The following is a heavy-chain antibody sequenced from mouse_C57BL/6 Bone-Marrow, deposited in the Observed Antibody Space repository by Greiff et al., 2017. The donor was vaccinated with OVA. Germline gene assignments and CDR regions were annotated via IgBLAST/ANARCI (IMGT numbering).Heavy chain of an antibody. CDR2: ISYDGSN. CDR1: GYSITSGYY. D-gene: IGHD3-3*01. CDR3: ARVGQGDYFDY. V-gene: IGHV3-6*01. Sequence: EVQLQESGPGLVKPSQSLSLTCSVTGYSITSGYYWNWIRQFPGNKLEWMGYISYDGSNNYNPSLKNRISITRDTSKNQFFLKLNSVTTEDTATYYCARVGQGDYFDYWGQGTTLTVSS. J-gene: IGHJ2*01.